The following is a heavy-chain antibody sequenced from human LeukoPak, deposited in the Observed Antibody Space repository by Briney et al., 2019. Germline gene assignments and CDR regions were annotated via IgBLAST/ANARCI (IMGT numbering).Heavy chain of an antibody. CDR2: INLSGGST. V-gene: IGHV1-46*01. CDR1: GFTFINYY. Sequence: GASVKVSCKASGFTFINYYMHWVRQAPGRGLEWLGIINLSGGSTHYPQKFQDRVTMTRDTSTSTVYMELSSLRSEDTAVYYCARDLDYGEKSEDYWGQGTLVTVSS. CDR3: ARDLDYGEKSEDY. J-gene: IGHJ4*02. D-gene: IGHD4/OR15-4a*01.